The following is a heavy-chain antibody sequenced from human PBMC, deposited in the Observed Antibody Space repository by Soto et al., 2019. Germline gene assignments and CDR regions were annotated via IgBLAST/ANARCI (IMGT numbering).Heavy chain of an antibody. J-gene: IGHJ4*02. V-gene: IGHV3-23*01. CDR3: AKSRHRTDYDFWGCHSTFFDY. CDR2: ISGSGGST. CDR1: GFTFSSYA. D-gene: IGHD3-3*01. Sequence: EVQLLQSGGGLIQPGGSLRLSCAASGFTFSSYAMSWVRQAPGKGLEWVSGISGSGGSTYYADSVKGRFTISRDNSNHTRYLQMNSRRAEDTAVYYWAKSRHRTDYDFWGCHSTFFDYWGQGTLVTVAS.